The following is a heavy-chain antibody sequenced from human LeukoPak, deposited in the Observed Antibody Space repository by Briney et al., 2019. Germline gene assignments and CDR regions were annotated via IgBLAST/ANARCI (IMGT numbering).Heavy chain of an antibody. Sequence: KPSETLSLNCIVSGGSISSYYWSWIRQPPGKGLEWIGYIHYSGSTNYNPSLKSRVTMSVDTSKNQFSLKLSSVTATDTAVYYCARAPSDYFDYWGQGTLVTVSS. J-gene: IGHJ4*02. V-gene: IGHV4-59*12. CDR1: GGSISSYY. CDR2: IHYSGST. CDR3: ARAPSDYFDY. D-gene: IGHD3-3*01.